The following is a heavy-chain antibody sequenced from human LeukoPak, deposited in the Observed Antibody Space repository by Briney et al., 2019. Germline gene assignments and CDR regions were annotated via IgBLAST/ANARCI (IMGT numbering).Heavy chain of an antibody. CDR3: ARGLDILTGYYIYGKFDY. V-gene: IGHV1-8*01. CDR1: GYTFTSYD. D-gene: IGHD3-9*01. J-gene: IGHJ4*02. CDR2: MNPNNGNT. Sequence: GASVKVSCKASGYTFTSYDINWVRQATGQGLEWMGWMNPNNGNTGYAQKFQGRVTMTRNTSISTAYMELSSLRSEDTAVYYCARGLDILTGYYIYGKFDYWGQGTLVTVSS.